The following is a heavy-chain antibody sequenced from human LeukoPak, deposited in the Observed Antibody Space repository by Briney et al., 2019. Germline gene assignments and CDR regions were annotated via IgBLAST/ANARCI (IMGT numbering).Heavy chain of an antibody. D-gene: IGHD6-6*01. CDR3: GRHRYTSSSSYFDF. J-gene: IGHJ4*02. CDR1: GGSISGYY. CDR2: IYSSGST. Sequence: SETLSLTCTVSGGSISGYYWTWIRQPPGKVLEWIGYIYSSGSTNYNPSLKSRVTISVDTSKNQFSLRLSSVTAADTAVYYWGRHRYTSSSSYFDFWGQGTLVTVSS. V-gene: IGHV4-59*08.